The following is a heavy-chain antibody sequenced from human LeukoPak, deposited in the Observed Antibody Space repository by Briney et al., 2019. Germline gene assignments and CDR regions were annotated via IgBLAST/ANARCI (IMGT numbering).Heavy chain of an antibody. V-gene: IGHV3-21*04. D-gene: IGHD2-2*01. Sequence: PGGSLRLSCAASGFTFSSYSMNWVRQAPGKGLEWVSSISSSSSYIYYADSVKGRFTISRDNSKNTLYLQMNSLRAEDTAVYYCAKGGYCSSTSCYAAAFDIWGQGTMVTVSS. CDR1: GFTFSSYS. J-gene: IGHJ3*02. CDR2: ISSSSSYI. CDR3: AKGGYCSSTSCYAAAFDI.